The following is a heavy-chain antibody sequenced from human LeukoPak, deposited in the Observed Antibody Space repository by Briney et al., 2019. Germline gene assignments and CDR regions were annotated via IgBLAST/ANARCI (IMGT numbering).Heavy chain of an antibody. J-gene: IGHJ4*02. D-gene: IGHD5-18*01. Sequence: PGGSLRLSCAASGFTFSSYGMYWVRQAPGKGLEWVAVISYDGSNKYYADSVKGRFTISRDNSKNTLYLQMNSLRAEDTAVYYCAKGDVDTAMVRGYWGQGTLVTVSS. CDR2: ISYDGSNK. V-gene: IGHV3-30*18. CDR3: AKGDVDTAMVRGY. CDR1: GFTFSSYG.